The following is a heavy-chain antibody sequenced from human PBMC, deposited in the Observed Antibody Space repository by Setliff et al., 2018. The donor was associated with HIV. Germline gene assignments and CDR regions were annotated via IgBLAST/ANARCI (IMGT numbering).Heavy chain of an antibody. CDR2: IKQDGSEK. Sequence: PGGSLRLSCAASGFTFSSYWMSWVRQAPGKGLEWVANIKQDGSEKYYVESVEGRFTISRDNAKKSLYLQMNSLRAEDTGVYYCHSGYDTEEQSYFDYWGQGTLVTVSS. V-gene: IGHV3-7*01. CDR3: HSGYDTEEQSYFDY. CDR1: GFTFSSYW. D-gene: IGHD5-12*01. J-gene: IGHJ4*02.